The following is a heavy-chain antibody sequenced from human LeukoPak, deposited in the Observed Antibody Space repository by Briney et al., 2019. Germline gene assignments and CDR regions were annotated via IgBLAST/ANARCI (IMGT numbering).Heavy chain of an antibody. V-gene: IGHV3-33*01. CDR3: ARDLAARHFDY. CDR1: GFTFSSYG. Sequence: GGSLRLSCEAPGFTFSSYGMHWVRQAPGKGLEWVAVIWYDGSKKYYGDSVKGRFTISRDNSKNTLYLQMNSLRGEDTAIYYCARDLAARHFDYWGQGTLVTVSS. J-gene: IGHJ4*02. D-gene: IGHD6-6*01. CDR2: IWYDGSKK.